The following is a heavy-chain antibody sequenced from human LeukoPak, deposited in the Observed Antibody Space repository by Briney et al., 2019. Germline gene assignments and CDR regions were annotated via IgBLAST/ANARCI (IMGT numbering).Heavy chain of an antibody. J-gene: IGHJ4*02. CDR3: ARAIQFGGYFDY. V-gene: IGHV3-23*01. CDR1: GFTFSRYA. CDR2: ISASGDST. D-gene: IGHD2-15*01. Sequence: GGSLRLSCAASGFTFSRYAMNWVRQAPGKGLEWVSAISASGDSTYYADSVKGRFTISRDNSKNTLYLQMSSLRAEDTAVYYCARAIQFGGYFDYWGQGTLVTVST.